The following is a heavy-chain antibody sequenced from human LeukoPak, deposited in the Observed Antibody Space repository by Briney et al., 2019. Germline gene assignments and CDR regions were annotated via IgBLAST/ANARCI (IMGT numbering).Heavy chain of an antibody. J-gene: IGHJ4*02. CDR2: INHSGST. CDR1: GGSFSGYY. Sequence: SETLSLTCAVYGGSFSGYYWNWIRQPPGKGLEWIGEINHSGSTNYNPSLKSRVTISVDTSKNQFSLKLSSVTAADTAVYYCARGRASGGSCYADYWGQGTLVTVSS. V-gene: IGHV4-34*01. CDR3: ARGRASGGSCYADY. D-gene: IGHD2-15*01.